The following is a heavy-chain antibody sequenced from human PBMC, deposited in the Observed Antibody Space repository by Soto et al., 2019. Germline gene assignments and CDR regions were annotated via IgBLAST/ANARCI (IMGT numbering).Heavy chain of an antibody. D-gene: IGHD3-3*01. CDR2: IYNSGIT. CDR3: ARGVTVFGLVSRFWFDP. J-gene: IGHJ5*02. Sequence: QVLLQESGPGLVKSSQTLSLTCTVSGGSISSGDYSWSWVRQSPGKGLEWIGHIYNSGITYYNPCVKSRVVISIDTSRNQFSLRLNSLTAADWAVYFCARGVTVFGLVSRFWFDPWGQGTVVTVSS. V-gene: IGHV4-30-4*01. CDR1: GGSISSGDYS.